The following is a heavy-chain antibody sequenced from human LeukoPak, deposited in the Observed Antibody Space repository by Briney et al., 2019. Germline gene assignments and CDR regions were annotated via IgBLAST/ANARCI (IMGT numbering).Heavy chain of an antibody. CDR3: ARDRGSYSDY. V-gene: IGHV3-53*01. CDR1: GFTVSSNY. CDR2: IYSGGST. D-gene: IGHD1-26*01. Sequence: QPGGSLRLSRAASGFTVSSNYMSWVRQAPGKGLEWVSVIYSGGSTYYADSVKGRFTISRDNSKNTLYLQMNSLRAEDTAVYYCARDRGSYSDYWGQGTLVTVSS. J-gene: IGHJ4*02.